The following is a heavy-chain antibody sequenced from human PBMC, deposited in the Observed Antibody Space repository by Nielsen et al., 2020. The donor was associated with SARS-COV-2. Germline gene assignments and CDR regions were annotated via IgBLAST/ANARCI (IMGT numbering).Heavy chain of an antibody. Sequence: ASVKVSCKASGYTFTGYYMHWVRQAPGQGLEWMGWINPNSGGTNYAQKFQGWVTMTRDTSISIAYMELSRLRSDDTAVYYCARVGDYYYYGMDVWGQGTTVTVSS. V-gene: IGHV1-2*04. D-gene: IGHD2-21*01. CDR1: GYTFTGYY. CDR2: INPNSGGT. CDR3: ARVGDYYYYGMDV. J-gene: IGHJ6*02.